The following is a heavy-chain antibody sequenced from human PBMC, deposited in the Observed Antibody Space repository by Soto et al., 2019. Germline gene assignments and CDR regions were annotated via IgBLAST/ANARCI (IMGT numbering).Heavy chain of an antibody. Sequence: SLKVSCKTSGDTFSSYAISCVRHTPGQGLELMGGIIPIFGTANYAQKFQGRVTITADESTSTAYMELSSLRSEDTAVYYCARDSLKPFSSSSSFYYYGMAVWGQGTTVTVSS. D-gene: IGHD6-6*01. CDR3: ARDSLKPFSSSSSFYYYGMAV. CDR2: IIPIFGTA. J-gene: IGHJ6*02. V-gene: IGHV1-69*13. CDR1: GDTFSSYA.